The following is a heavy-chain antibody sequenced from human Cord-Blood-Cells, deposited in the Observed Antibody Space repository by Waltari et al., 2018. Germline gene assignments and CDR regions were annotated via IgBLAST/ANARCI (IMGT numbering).Heavy chain of an antibody. J-gene: IGHJ4*02. CDR3: AREGSSKGDMDY. V-gene: IGHV4-4*07. D-gene: IGHD6-6*01. Sequence: QVQLQESGPGLVQPSETLSLTCTVPGGSIRSYHLRVLRQPAGKGLEWIGRIYTSGITNYNPSLKSRVTMSVDTSKNQFSLKLSSVTAADTAVYYCAREGSSKGDMDYWGQGTLVTVSS. CDR1: GGSIRSYH. CDR2: IYTSGIT.